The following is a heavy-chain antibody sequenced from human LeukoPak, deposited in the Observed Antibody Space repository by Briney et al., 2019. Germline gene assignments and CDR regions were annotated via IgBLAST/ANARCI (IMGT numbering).Heavy chain of an antibody. CDR1: GFTFSSYS. CDR3: ARDHDPIFYYFDY. CDR2: ISSSSSYI. D-gene: IGHD3-16*01. Sequence: PGGSLRLSCAASGFTFSSYSMNWVRQAPGKGLECVSSISSSSSYIYYADSVKGRFTISRDNAKNSLYLQMNSLRAEDTAVYYCARDHDPIFYYFDYWGQGTLVTVSS. V-gene: IGHV3-21*01. J-gene: IGHJ4*02.